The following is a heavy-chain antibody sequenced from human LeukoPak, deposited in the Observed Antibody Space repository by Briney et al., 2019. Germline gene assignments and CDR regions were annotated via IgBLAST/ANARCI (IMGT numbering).Heavy chain of an antibody. V-gene: IGHV5-51*01. CDR2: ICPGDSDT. CDR1: GYSFTSYW. D-gene: IGHD3-22*01. Sequence: GESLKISCKGSGYSFTSYWIGWVRQMPGKGLEWMGIICPGDSDTRYSPSFQGQVTISADKSISTAYLQWSSLKASDTAMYYCARSLNYYDSSGYHDYWGQGTLVTVSS. CDR3: ARSLNYYDSSGYHDY. J-gene: IGHJ4*02.